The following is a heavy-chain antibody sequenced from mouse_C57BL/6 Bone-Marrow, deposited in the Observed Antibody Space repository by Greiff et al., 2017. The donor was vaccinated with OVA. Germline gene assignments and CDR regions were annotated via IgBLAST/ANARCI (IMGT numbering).Heavy chain of an antibody. CDR1: GYTFTSYG. V-gene: IGHV1-81*01. D-gene: IGHD2-4*01. Sequence: VQLQESGAELARPGASVKLSCKASGYTFTSYGISWVKQRTGQGLEWIGEIYPRSGNTYYNEKFKGKATLTADKSSSTAYMELRSLTSEDSAVYFCARGNYDYDRGYSYFDVWGTGTTVTVSS. CDR3: ARGNYDYDRGYSYFDV. J-gene: IGHJ1*03. CDR2: IYPRSGNT.